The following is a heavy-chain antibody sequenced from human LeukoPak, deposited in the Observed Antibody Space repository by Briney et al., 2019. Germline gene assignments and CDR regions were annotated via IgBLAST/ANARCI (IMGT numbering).Heavy chain of an antibody. CDR2: IWYDGSNK. V-gene: IGHV3-33*01. D-gene: IGHD3-22*01. CDR1: GFTFSSYG. Sequence: GGSLRLSCAASGFTFSSYGMHWVRQAPCKGLEWVAVIWYDGSNKYYADSVKGRFTISRDNSKNTLYLQMNSLRAEDTAVYYCARGVYYYDSSGYLSYWGQGTLVTVSS. CDR3: ARGVYYYDSSGYLSY. J-gene: IGHJ4*02.